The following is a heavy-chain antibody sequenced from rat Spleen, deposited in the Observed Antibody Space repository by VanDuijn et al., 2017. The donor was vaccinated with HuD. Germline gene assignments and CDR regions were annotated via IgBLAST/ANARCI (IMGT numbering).Heavy chain of an antibody. CDR1: GFTFSDYY. CDR3: AREGYYDGSYHP. Sequence: EVQLVESDGGLVQPGNSLKLSCVASGFTFSDYYMAWVRQAPTKGLEWVATINFDGIRTYYRDSVKGRFTISRDNATSTLYLQMDSLRSEDTATYDCAREGYYDGSYHPWGQGVMVTVSS. D-gene: IGHD1-12*02. CDR2: INFDGIRT. V-gene: IGHV5-29*01. J-gene: IGHJ2*01.